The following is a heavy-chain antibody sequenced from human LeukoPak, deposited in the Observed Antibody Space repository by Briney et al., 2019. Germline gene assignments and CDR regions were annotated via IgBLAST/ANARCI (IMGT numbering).Heavy chain of an antibody. Sequence: SETLSLTCTVSDDSVSSHYWNWIRQPPGKGLEFIGWVHYSGDTDYNPSLKSRVTISLDTSDNQFSLTLSSVTAADTAVYYCAKGDSSSLSFWGQGTLVTVSS. V-gene: IGHV4-59*02. CDR1: DDSVSSHY. CDR3: AKGDSSSLSF. D-gene: IGHD6-13*01. J-gene: IGHJ4*02. CDR2: VHYSGDT.